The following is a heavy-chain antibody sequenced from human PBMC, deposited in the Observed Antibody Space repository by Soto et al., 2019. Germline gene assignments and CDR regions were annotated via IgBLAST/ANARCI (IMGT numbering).Heavy chain of an antibody. V-gene: IGHV1-3*01. CDR2: INAGNGNT. J-gene: IGHJ4*02. D-gene: IGHD3-10*01. CDR3: ARDPRSGGSGSPFAY. Sequence: ASVKVSCKASGYTFTSYAMHWVRQAPGQRLEWMGWINAGNGNTKYSQKFQDRVTITRDTSASTAYMELGSLRSEDTAVYYCARDPRSGGSGSPFAYWGQGALVTVSS. CDR1: GYTFTSYA.